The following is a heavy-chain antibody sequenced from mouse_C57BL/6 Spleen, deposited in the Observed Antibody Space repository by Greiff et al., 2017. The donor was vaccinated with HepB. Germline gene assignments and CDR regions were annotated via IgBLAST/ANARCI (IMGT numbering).Heavy chain of an antibody. J-gene: IGHJ4*01. V-gene: IGHV3-6*01. Sequence: EVKLEESGPGLVKPSQSLSLTCSVTGYSITSGYYWNWIRQFPGNKLEWMGYISYDGSNNYNPSLKNRISITRDTSKNQFFLKLNSVTTEDTATYYCATVVEGYYAMDYWGQGTSVTVSS. CDR2: ISYDGSN. CDR1: GYSITSGYY. CDR3: ATVVEGYYAMDY. D-gene: IGHD1-1*01.